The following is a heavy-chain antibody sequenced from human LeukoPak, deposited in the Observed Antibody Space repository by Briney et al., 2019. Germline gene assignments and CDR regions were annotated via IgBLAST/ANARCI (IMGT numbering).Heavy chain of an antibody. Sequence: PGGSLKLSCEASGFTFTGYAMSWVRQTPGKGLEWVSAISGSGGSTYYADSVKGRFTISRDNSKNTLYLQMNSLRAEDTAVYYCAKDQRITMVRGVICDYWGQGTLVTVSS. D-gene: IGHD3-10*01. V-gene: IGHV3-23*01. CDR2: ISGSGGST. CDR3: AKDQRITMVRGVICDY. J-gene: IGHJ4*02. CDR1: GFTFTGYA.